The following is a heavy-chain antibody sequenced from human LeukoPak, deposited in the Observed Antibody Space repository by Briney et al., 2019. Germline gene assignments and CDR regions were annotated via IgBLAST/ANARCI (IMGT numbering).Heavy chain of an antibody. CDR2: IWYDGSNK. CDR3: ARQNDGDESGGEDL. CDR1: GFTFSRYG. Sequence: QSGGSLRLSCAASGFTFSRYGMHWVRQAPGRGLDWVAIIWYDGSNKFYADSVKGRFTISRDNSKNTLFLQMNSLKVEDTATYYYARQNDGDESGGEDLWGHGTPVTVSS. J-gene: IGHJ5*02. V-gene: IGHV3-33*01. D-gene: IGHD2-21*02.